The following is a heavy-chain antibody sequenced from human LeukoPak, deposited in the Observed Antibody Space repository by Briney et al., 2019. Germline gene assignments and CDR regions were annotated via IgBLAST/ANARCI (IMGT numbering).Heavy chain of an antibody. Sequence: PSGTLSLTCALSGASITSSNWWSWVRQPPGKGLEWIGEIYHSGSTSYNPSLESRVTISVDKSKNQFSLKLTSLTAADTAVYYCARADDGLGLEIDYWGQGILVTVSS. V-gene: IGHV4-4*02. J-gene: IGHJ4*02. CDR3: ARADDGLGLEIDY. D-gene: IGHD3-22*01. CDR1: GASITSSNW. CDR2: IYHSGST.